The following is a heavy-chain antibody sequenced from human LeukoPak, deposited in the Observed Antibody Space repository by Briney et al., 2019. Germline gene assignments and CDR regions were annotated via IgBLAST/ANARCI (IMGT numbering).Heavy chain of an antibody. J-gene: IGHJ4*01. CDR3: AYSKYDWNYPLLYYFDY. CDR1: GGTFSSCT. Sequence: ASVKVSCKASGGTFSSCTISWVRQAPGQGLEWMGGIIPLFRTANYAPDFQGRVTITTDDSTSTAYMELSSLSSEDTAVYFCAYSKYDWNYPLLYYFDYWGQGTLVTVSS. CDR2: IIPLFRTA. V-gene: IGHV1-69*05. D-gene: IGHD1-7*01.